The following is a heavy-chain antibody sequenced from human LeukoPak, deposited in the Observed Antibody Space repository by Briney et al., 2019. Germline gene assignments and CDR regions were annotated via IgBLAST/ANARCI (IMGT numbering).Heavy chain of an antibody. CDR2: IYYSGST. CDR3: ARDSTTVTLGMDV. J-gene: IGHJ6*02. D-gene: IGHD4-11*01. CDR1: GGSISSGGYY. Sequence: SETLSLTCTVSGGSISSGGYYWSWIRQHPGTGLEWIGYIYYSGSTYYNPSLKSRVTISVDTSKNQFSLKLSSVTAADTAVYYCARDSTTVTLGMDVWGQGTTVTVSS. V-gene: IGHV4-31*03.